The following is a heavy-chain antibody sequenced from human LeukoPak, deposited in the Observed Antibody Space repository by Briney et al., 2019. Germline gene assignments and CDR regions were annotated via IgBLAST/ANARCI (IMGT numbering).Heavy chain of an antibody. Sequence: ASVKVSCKASGGTFSSYAISWVRQAPGQGLEWMGGIIPTFGTANYAQKFQGRVTITTDESTSTAYMELSSLRSEDTAVYYCARALNGYSYGYIYWGQGTLVTVSS. CDR3: ARALNGYSYGYIY. D-gene: IGHD5-18*01. CDR2: IIPTFGTA. V-gene: IGHV1-69*05. J-gene: IGHJ4*02. CDR1: GGTFSSYA.